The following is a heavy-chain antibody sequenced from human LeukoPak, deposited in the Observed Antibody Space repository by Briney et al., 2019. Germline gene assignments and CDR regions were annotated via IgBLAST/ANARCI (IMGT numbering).Heavy chain of an antibody. CDR1: GFTFSSYA. J-gene: IGHJ4*02. Sequence: GGSLRLSCAASGFTFSSYAMSWVRQAPGKGLEWVSGISASGGSTYYTDSVKGRFTISRDNSKNTLYLQMNSLRVEDTAVYYCTRGTGLCRGGSCYVYWGQGTLVTVSS. V-gene: IGHV3-23*01. CDR3: TRGTGLCRGGSCYVY. D-gene: IGHD2-15*01. CDR2: ISASGGST.